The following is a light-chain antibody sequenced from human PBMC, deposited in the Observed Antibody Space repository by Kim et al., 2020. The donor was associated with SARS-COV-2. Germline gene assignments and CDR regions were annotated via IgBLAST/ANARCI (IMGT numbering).Light chain of an antibody. CDR3: QVWDSSNDHYV. CDR2: YDR. Sequence: SYELTQPPSVSVAPGKTARSTCGGDNIGNKNVHWYQQKPGQAPVPVIYYDRDRPSGIPERCSGSNSGNTATLTISRIEAGDEADYYCQVWDSSNDHYVFGTGTKVTVL. CDR1: NIGNKN. J-gene: IGLJ1*01. V-gene: IGLV3-21*04.